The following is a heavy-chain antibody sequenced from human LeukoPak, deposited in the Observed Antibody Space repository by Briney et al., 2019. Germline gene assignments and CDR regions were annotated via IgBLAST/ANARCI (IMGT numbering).Heavy chain of an antibody. D-gene: IGHD6-13*01. CDR3: AREGWGAAAGIGAFDI. Sequence: SETLSLTCTVSGGSISSYYWSWIRQPPGKGLEWIGYIYYSGSTNYNPSLKSRVTISVDTSKNQFSLKLSSVTAADTAVYYCAREGWGAAAGIGAFDIWGQGTMVTVSS. V-gene: IGHV4-59*01. J-gene: IGHJ3*02. CDR1: GGSISSYY. CDR2: IYYSGST.